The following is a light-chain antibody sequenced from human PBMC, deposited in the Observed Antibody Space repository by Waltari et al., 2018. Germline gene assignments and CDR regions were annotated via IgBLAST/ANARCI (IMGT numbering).Light chain of an antibody. V-gene: IGKV4-1*01. CDR1: QSVLYSSNNKNY. Sequence: DIVMTQSPDSLAVSLGERATINCKSSQSVLYSSNNKNYLAWYQQKPGQLPKLLIYWASTQESGVPDRFSGSGSGTDFTLTISSLQAEDVAVYYCQQYYSTPRTFGQGTKVEIK. J-gene: IGKJ1*01. CDR2: WAS. CDR3: QQYYSTPRT.